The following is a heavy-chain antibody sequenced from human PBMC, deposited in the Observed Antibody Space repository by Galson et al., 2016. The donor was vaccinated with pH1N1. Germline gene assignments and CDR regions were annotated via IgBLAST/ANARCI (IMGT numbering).Heavy chain of an antibody. CDR2: IHWDDDK. Sequence: PALVKPTQTLSLTCSLSGFSLPSSGMCVGWIRQFPGKAPEWLALIHWDDDKRYNLSFKNRLTLTRDNSRNEVVLTMTNMEPLDSGTYYCARRVYDFGVSFDHWGQGILVTVSS. J-gene: IGHJ4*02. V-gene: IGHV2-5*08. CDR1: GFSLPSSGMC. CDR3: ARRVYDFGVSFDH. D-gene: IGHD3-10*01.